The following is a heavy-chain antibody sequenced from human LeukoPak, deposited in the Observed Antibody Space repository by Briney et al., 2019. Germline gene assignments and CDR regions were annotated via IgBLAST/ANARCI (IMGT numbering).Heavy chain of an antibody. V-gene: IGHV4-61*01. J-gene: IGHJ4*02. CDR1: GGSISSSSYY. CDR2: IYYSGST. D-gene: IGHD2-15*01. CDR3: ASDLYCSGGSCSDY. Sequence: PSETLSLTCTVSGGSISSSSYYWSWIRQPPGKGLEWIEYIYYSGSTNYNPSLKSRVTISVDTSKNQFSLKLSSVTAADTAVYYCASDLYCSGGSCSDYWGQGTLVTVSS.